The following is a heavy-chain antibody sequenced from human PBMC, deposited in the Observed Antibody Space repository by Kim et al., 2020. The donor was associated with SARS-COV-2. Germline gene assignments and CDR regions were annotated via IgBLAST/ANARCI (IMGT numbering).Heavy chain of an antibody. D-gene: IGHD6-19*01. CDR1: GFTFSTYA. CDR3: TKGAVAGTRQGILSAMDV. V-gene: IGHV3-23*01. Sequence: GGSLRLSCAASGFTFSTYALSWVRQVPGKGLEWVSSISGRGDATFYADAVKGRFTISRDNSESMLYLQMNTLTAEDTGVYYCTKGAVAGTRQGILSAMDVWGQGTTVSVSS. CDR2: ISGRGDAT. J-gene: IGHJ6*02.